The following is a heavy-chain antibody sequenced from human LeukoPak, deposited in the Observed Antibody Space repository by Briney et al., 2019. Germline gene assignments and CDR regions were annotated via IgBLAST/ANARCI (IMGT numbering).Heavy chain of an antibody. Sequence: SETLSLTCSVSGGSISSSSYYWGWIRQPPGKGLDWIGSIYYSGSTYYNPSLKSRFTISVDTSKNQFSLKLSSVTAADTAVYYCVNYYDSSDYQQPNHFDYWGQGTLVTVSS. J-gene: IGHJ4*02. CDR3: VNYYDSSDYQQPNHFDY. CDR1: GGSISSSSYY. D-gene: IGHD3-22*01. V-gene: IGHV4-39*01. CDR2: IYYSGST.